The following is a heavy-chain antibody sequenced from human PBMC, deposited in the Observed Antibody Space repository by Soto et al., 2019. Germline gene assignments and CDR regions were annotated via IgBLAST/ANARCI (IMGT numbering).Heavy chain of an antibody. CDR3: ARGTGQQAPDFFDC. D-gene: IGHD6-13*01. J-gene: IGHJ4*02. Sequence: QVQLVESGGGVVQPGRSLRLSCVASGFIFSNYGIHWVRQAPGKGLEWVAVLWYDGSKEYYVDSVRGRFTISRDNSKNTLYLQMNNLRAEDTAVYYCARGTGQQAPDFFDCWDQGAQVTVSA. CDR2: LWYDGSKE. V-gene: IGHV3-33*01. CDR1: GFIFSNYG.